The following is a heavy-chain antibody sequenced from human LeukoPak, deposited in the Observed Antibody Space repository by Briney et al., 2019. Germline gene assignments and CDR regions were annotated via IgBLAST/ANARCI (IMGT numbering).Heavy chain of an antibody. Sequence: GGSLRLSCAASGFTFNIYAMSWVRLAPGKGLQWVASMCGSAGCTFYTDSVKGRFTISRDDSNNTLYLEMNSLRAEDTAIYYCARDRPNYHESNGHYYERDGDHWGQGTLVTVSS. V-gene: IGHV3-23*01. CDR1: GFTFNIYA. CDR2: MCGSAGCT. CDR3: ARDRPNYHESNGHYYERDGDH. J-gene: IGHJ5*02. D-gene: IGHD3-22*01.